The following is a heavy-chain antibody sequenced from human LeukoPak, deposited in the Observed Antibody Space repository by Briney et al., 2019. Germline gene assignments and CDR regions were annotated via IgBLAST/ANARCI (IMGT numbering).Heavy chain of an antibody. Sequence: GASVKVSCKASRFTFTSSAVQWVRQARGQRLEWIGWIVVGSGNTNYAQKFQGRVTITADESTSTAYMELSSLRSEDTAVYYCARSVVVAAKPYYYYGMDVWGQGTTVTVSS. D-gene: IGHD2-15*01. CDR2: IVVGSGNT. J-gene: IGHJ6*02. V-gene: IGHV1-58*01. CDR1: RFTFTSSA. CDR3: ARSVVVAAKPYYYYGMDV.